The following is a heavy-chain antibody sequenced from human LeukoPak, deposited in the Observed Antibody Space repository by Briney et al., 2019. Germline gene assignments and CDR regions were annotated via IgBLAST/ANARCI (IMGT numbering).Heavy chain of an antibody. CDR2: IPYDGCNK. CDR1: GFTFSSYA. V-gene: IGHV3-30-3*01. J-gene: IGHJ4*02. Sequence: GGSLRLSCEAFGFTFSSYAMQWVRQAPGKGLEWVAVIPYDGCNKYYADSVKGRFTISRDKSKNTLYLQMNSLRAEDTAVYYCARDRRRGYSYGTIFDYWGQGTLVTVSS. CDR3: ARDRRRGYSYGTIFDY. D-gene: IGHD5-18*01.